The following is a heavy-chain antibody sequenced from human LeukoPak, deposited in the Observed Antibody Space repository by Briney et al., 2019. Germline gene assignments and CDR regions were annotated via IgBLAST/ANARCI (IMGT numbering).Heavy chain of an antibody. V-gene: IGHV4-34*01. CDR2: INHSGST. Sequence: SETLSLTCAVYGGSFSGYYWSWIRQPPGKGLEWIGEINHSGSTNYNPSLKSRVTISVDTSKHQFSLKLSSVTAADTAVYYCARGELEYQLLSSRTFDPWGQGTLVTVSS. D-gene: IGHD2-2*01. J-gene: IGHJ5*02. CDR3: ARGELEYQLLSSRTFDP. CDR1: GGSFSGYY.